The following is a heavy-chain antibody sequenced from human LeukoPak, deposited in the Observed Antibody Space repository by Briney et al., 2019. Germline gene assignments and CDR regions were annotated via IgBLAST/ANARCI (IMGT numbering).Heavy chain of an antibody. J-gene: IGHJ4*02. CDR3: ARARGRIQLWFPDY. CDR1: GGSISSGGYY. V-gene: IGHV4-31*03. D-gene: IGHD5-18*01. Sequence: SQTLSLTCTVSGGSISSGGYYWSWLRQHPGKGLEWIGYIYYSGSTYYNPSLKSRVTISVGTSKNQFSLKLSSVTAADTAVYYCARARGRIQLWFPDYWGQGTLVTVSS. CDR2: IYYSGST.